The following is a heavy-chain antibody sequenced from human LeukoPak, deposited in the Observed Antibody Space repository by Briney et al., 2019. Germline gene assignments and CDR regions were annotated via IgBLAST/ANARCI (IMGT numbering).Heavy chain of an antibody. CDR1: GFTFSSYS. CDR2: ISSSSSYI. V-gene: IGHV3-21*06. CDR3: TRVGYIDEGIDY. Sequence: GGSLRLSCAASGFTFSSYSMNWVRQAPGKGLEWVSSISSSSSYIYYADSVKGRFTISRDNAKNSLNLQMNSLRAEDTAIYYCTRVGYIDEGIDYWGQGTLVTVSS. J-gene: IGHJ4*02. D-gene: IGHD5-24*01.